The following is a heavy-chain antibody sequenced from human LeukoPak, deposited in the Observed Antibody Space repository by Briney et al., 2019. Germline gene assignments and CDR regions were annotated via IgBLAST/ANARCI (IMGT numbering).Heavy chain of an antibody. Sequence: GASVKVSCKASGYTFTGYYMHWVRQAPGQGLEWMGWINPNSGGTNYAQKFQGRVTMTRDTSISTAYMELSRLRSDDTAVYYCAWRFDDYSNYDYYYYMDVWGKGTTVTVSS. CDR3: AWRFDDYSNYDYYYYMDV. CDR2: INPNSGGT. CDR1: GYTFTGYY. V-gene: IGHV1-2*02. J-gene: IGHJ6*03. D-gene: IGHD4-11*01.